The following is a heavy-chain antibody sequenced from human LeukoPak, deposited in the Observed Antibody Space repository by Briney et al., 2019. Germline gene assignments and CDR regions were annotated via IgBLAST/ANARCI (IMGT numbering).Heavy chain of an antibody. CDR1: GGSISNYY. V-gene: IGHV4-4*09. J-gene: IGHJ6*03. Sequence: SETLSLTCTVAGGSISNYYWSWIRQPPGKGLEWIGYIYTSGSTNYNPALKSRVTISVDTSKYQFSLKLSSVTAADTAVYYCASERLEYSSSSEGPQSPYYYYMDVWGKGTTVTVSS. CDR2: IYTSGST. D-gene: IGHD6-6*01. CDR3: ASERLEYSSSSEGPQSPYYYYMDV.